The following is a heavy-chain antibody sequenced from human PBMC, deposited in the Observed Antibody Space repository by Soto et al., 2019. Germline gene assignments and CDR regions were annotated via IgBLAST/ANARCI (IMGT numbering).Heavy chain of an antibody. CDR1: GFTFSTNA. CDR2: ISYDGSNK. Sequence: QVQLVESGGGVVQPGRSLRLSCAASGFTFSTNAMDWVRQAPGKGLEWVAVISYDGSNKYIAESVKGRFTISRDNSKNTLFLQMNRLGAEETAVYYGARGTTTSAFSAMDVWGQGTTVTVSS. D-gene: IGHD1-1*01. CDR3: ARGTTTSAFSAMDV. V-gene: IGHV3-30-3*01. J-gene: IGHJ6*02.